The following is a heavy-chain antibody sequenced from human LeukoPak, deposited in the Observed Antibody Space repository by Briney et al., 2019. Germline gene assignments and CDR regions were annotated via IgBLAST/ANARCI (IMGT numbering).Heavy chain of an antibody. D-gene: IGHD6-19*01. J-gene: IGHJ4*02. CDR3: ARDSGWYSFDY. Sequence: GASVKVSCRASEYTFTGYYMHWVRQAPGQGLEWMGWINPGSGGTDYAQNFQGRVTMTRDTSISTAYMELSRLRSDDTAVYYCARDSGWYSFDYWGQGTLVTVSS. V-gene: IGHV1-2*02. CDR1: EYTFTGYY. CDR2: INPGSGGT.